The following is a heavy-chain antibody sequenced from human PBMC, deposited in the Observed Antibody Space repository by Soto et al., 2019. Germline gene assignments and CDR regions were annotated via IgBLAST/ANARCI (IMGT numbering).Heavy chain of an antibody. CDR1: GGSIISNYW. J-gene: IGHJ6*02. Sequence: SQTLSLTCAVSGGSIISNYWWACIRQPPGKGRVWIGSIYYSGRTYYNPSLKSRVTISVDTSKNQFSLKLSSVTAADTAVYYCARLLRFFSGPGMDVWGQGTTVTLSS. CDR3: ARLLRFFSGPGMDV. CDR2: IYYSGRT. D-gene: IGHD3-3*01. V-gene: IGHV4-39*01.